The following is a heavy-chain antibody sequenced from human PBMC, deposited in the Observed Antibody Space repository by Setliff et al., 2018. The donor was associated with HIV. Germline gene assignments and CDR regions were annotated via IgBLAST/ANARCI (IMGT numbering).Heavy chain of an antibody. J-gene: IGHJ3*02. V-gene: IGHV4-59*08. CDR2: MYYSGST. D-gene: IGHD5-12*01. Sequence: PSETLSLTCTVSGGSISSYYWSWIRQPPGRGLEWIGYMYYSGSTNYNPSLKSRVTISVDTSKNQFSLKLTSVTAADTAVYFCARVVPREVAPGGFDIWGQGTMVTVSS. CDR1: GGSISSYY. CDR3: ARVVPREVAPGGFDI.